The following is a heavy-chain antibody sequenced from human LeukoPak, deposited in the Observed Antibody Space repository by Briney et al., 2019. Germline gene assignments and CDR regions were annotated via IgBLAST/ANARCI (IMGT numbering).Heavy chain of an antibody. CDR1: GFTFSSYS. Sequence: GGSLRLSCAASGFTFSSYSMNWVRQAPGKGLEWVSSISSSSSYIYYADSVKGRFTISRDNAKNSLYLQMNSLRAEDTAVYYCARAYYDFWSGYFTKGWDYYYYMDVWGKGTTVTVSS. CDR2: ISSSSSYI. CDR3: ARAYYDFWSGYFTKGWDYYYYMDV. J-gene: IGHJ6*03. D-gene: IGHD3-3*01. V-gene: IGHV3-21*01.